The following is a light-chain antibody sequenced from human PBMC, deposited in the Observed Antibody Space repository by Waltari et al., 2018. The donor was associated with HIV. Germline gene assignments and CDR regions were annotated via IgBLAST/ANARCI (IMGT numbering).Light chain of an antibody. CDR2: GKN. CDR3: ACEDRSGGYIV. V-gene: IGLV3-19*01. Sequence: SSALTQDPAVSVALGQTVKISCLGDSLRKYYASWYRLRPGQSPQLLVYGKNSRPSGIADRFAASSAGNRALLTSAGARAEDEDDYYCACEDRSGGYIVFGGGTSLTGL. J-gene: IGLJ2*01. CDR1: SLRKYY.